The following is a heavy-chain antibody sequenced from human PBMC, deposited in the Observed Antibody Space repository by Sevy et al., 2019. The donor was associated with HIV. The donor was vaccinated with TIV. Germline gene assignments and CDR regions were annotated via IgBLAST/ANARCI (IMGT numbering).Heavy chain of an antibody. CDR2: IRNDPDGGTT. CDR1: GFTFRNAW. J-gene: IGHJ6*02. CDR3: STDIVVQSGYSYDFSTFNPDLPHNSGADV. Sequence: GESLKISCTASGFTFRNAWMTWVRQVPGKGLEWVGRIRNDPDGGTTDYAAPVRGRFTISRDDSKNTMYLQMNSLKSEAXAVYYCSTDIVVQSGYSYDFSTFNPDLPHNSGADVWGQGTTVTVSS. V-gene: IGHV3-15*01. D-gene: IGHD5-12*01.